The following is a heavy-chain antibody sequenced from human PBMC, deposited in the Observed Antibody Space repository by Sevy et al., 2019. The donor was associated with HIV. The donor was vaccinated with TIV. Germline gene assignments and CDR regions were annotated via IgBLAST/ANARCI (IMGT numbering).Heavy chain of an antibody. D-gene: IGHD6-19*01. V-gene: IGHV3-21*01. J-gene: IGHJ4*02. Sequence: GGSLRLSCAASGFTFSSYSMNWVRQAPGKGLEWVSSISSSSSYIYYADSVKGRFTISRDNAKNSLYLQMNSLRAEATAVYYCARGFNRSSSGRLGFDYWGQGTLVTVSS. CDR2: ISSSSSYI. CDR3: ARGFNRSSSGRLGFDY. CDR1: GFTFSSYS.